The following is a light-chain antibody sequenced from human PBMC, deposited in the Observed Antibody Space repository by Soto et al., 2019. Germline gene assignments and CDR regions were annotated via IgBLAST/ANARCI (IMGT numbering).Light chain of an antibody. CDR2: DSS. Sequence: DIQMTQSPSSLSASVGDRITITCQASQDISDFLNWYEQRPGKPPKLLIYDSSNVEGGVPSRFSGSGSGTHFTFTITSLQPEDVATYYCQQYASLITFGGGTKVEIK. CDR3: QQYASLIT. V-gene: IGKV1-33*01. J-gene: IGKJ4*01. CDR1: QDISDF.